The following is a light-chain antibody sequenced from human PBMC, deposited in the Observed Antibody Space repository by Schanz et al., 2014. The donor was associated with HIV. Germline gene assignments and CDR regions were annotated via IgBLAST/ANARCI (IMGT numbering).Light chain of an antibody. V-gene: IGLV2-14*03. CDR1: SSDIGAYNY. Sequence: QSVLTQPPSASGSPGQSVTISCTGTSSDIGAYNYVSWYQQHPGKAPQLIVYDVSNRPSGVSNRFSGSKSDNTASLTISGLQAEDEADYYCSSYTNSNTGVFGGGTKLTVL. J-gene: IGLJ3*02. CDR2: DVS. CDR3: SSYTNSNTGV.